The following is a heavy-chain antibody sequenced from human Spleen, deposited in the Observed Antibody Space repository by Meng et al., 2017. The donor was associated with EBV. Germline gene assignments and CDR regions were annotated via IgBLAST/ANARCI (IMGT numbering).Heavy chain of an antibody. CDR2: INHSGST. Sequence: GQPRKGGAGLLKPLETLSLTCAFYGGSCSGYYWSWIRQPPGKGLEWIGEINHSGSTNYNPSLKSRVTISVDTSKNQFSLKLSSVTAADTAVYYCARGPAGLSKHRYLDYWGQGTLVTVSS. D-gene: IGHD3-16*02. CDR3: ARGPAGLSKHRYLDY. J-gene: IGHJ4*02. CDR1: GGSCSGYY. V-gene: IGHV4-34*01.